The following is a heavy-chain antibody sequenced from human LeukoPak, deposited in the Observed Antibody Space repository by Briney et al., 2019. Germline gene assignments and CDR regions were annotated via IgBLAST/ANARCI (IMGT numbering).Heavy chain of an antibody. J-gene: IGHJ4*02. Sequence: PGGSLRLSCVASGFTFSSYGMNWVRQAPGKGLEWVSGIIPSGHTTYYADSVRGRFTISRDNSRNTVYLQMNSLRAEDTAVYAKDDRWLQFCCWGQGTLVTVSS. CDR1: GFTFSSYG. CDR2: IIPSGHTT. CDR3: DDRWLQFCC. V-gene: IGHV3-23*01. D-gene: IGHD5-24*01.